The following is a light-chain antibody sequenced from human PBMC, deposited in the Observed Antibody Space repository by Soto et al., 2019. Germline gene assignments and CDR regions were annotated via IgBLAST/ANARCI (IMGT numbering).Light chain of an antibody. CDR2: DAS. J-gene: IGKJ4*01. V-gene: IGKV3-15*01. Sequence: EIVMTQSPATLSVSPGERATLSCRASQSVNNNLAWYQQKPGQAPRLLIYDASTRATGIPARFSRSGSGTDFTLTISSLQSEDFAVYYCQQYNNWPLTFGGGTKVDIK. CDR1: QSVNNN. CDR3: QQYNNWPLT.